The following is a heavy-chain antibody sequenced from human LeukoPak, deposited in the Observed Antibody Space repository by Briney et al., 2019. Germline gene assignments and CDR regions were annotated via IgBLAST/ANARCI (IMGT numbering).Heavy chain of an antibody. CDR3: ARTSYQARGAQYFDL. V-gene: IGHV3-74*01. J-gene: IGHJ2*01. CDR2: VNSDGSDT. Sequence: QPGGSLRLSCAASGFTFSSYWMHWVRQAPGKGLVWVSRVNSDGSDTSYADSVKGRFTISRDNAKNTLYLQMNNLRAGDTAVYYCARTSYQARGAQYFDLWGRGTLVTVSS. CDR1: GFTFSSYW. D-gene: IGHD2-2*01.